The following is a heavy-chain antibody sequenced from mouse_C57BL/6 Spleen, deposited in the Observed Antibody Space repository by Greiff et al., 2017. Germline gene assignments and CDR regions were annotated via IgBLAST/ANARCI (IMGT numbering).Heavy chain of an antibody. Sequence: QVHVKQSGAELVKPGASVKISCKASGYAFSSYWMNWVQQRPGKGLEWIGQIYPGDGDTNYNVKVKGKATLTADKSSSTAYMQLSSLTSEDSAVYFCARADGSFYFDYWGQGTTLTVSS. V-gene: IGHV1-80*01. D-gene: IGHD1-1*01. CDR2: IYPGDGDT. CDR1: GYAFSSYW. J-gene: IGHJ2*01. CDR3: ARADGSFYFDY.